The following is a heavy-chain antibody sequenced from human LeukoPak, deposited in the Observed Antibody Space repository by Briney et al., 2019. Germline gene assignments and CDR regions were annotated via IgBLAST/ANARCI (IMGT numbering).Heavy chain of an antibody. D-gene: IGHD2/OR15-2a*01. Sequence: GGSLRLSCAASGNYCMHWVRQAPGKGLVWVSHINSDGSWTSYADSVKGRFTNSKDNAKNTVYLQMNSLRAEDTAVYYCVSFYETYWGRGTLVTVSS. CDR3: VSFYETY. CDR1: GNYC. CDR2: INSDGSWT. V-gene: IGHV3-74*01. J-gene: IGHJ4*02.